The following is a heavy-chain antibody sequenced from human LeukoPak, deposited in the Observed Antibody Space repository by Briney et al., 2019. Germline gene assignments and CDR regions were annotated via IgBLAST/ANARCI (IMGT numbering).Heavy chain of an antibody. CDR3: ARGRRWFGELLLDY. Sequence: GGSLRLSCAASGFTFSSYEMSWVRQAPGKGLEWVSYISSSGSTIYYADSVKGRFTISRDNAKNSLYLQMNSLRAEDTAVYYCARGRRWFGELLLDYWGQGTLVTVSS. CDR2: ISSSGSTI. J-gene: IGHJ4*02. CDR1: GFTFSSYE. V-gene: IGHV3-48*03. D-gene: IGHD3-10*01.